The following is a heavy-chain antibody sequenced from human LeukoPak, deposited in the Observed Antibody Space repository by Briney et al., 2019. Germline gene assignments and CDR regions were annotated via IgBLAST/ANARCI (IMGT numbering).Heavy chain of an antibody. CDR2: FRYDGNHE. V-gene: IGHV3-30*02. CDR3: ASRPTGFDWGPFDY. CDR1: GFTFNNYA. D-gene: IGHD5-12*01. J-gene: IGHJ4*02. Sequence: GALRLSCAASGFTFNNYAIHWVRQPPGKGLEWVAFFRYDGNHEYYADSVKGRFTFSRDNSKNTLLLQRNSLRAEDTAVYYCASRPTGFDWGPFDYWGQGTLVTVSS.